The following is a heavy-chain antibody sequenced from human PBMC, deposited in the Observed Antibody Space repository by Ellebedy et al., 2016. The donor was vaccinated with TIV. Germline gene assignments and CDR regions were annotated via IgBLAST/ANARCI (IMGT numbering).Heavy chain of an antibody. D-gene: IGHD5-18*01. V-gene: IGHV3-53*01. CDR3: ASSSTAMAIHALDY. CDR1: GFTVSSNY. J-gene: IGHJ4*02. Sequence: GGSLRLSCASSGFTVSSNYMSWVRQAPGKGLEWVSVIYSGGSTYYADSVKGRFTISRDNSKNTLYLQMNSLRAEDTAVYYCASSSTAMAIHALDYWGQGTLVTVSS. CDR2: IYSGGST.